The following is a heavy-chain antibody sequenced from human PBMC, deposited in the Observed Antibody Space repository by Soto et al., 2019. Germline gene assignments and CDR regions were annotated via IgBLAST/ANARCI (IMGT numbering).Heavy chain of an antibody. CDR3: ARDTRGWSRNGLDV. CDR1: GSAITRYY. D-gene: IGHD6-19*01. CDR2: INPGGESA. Sequence: QVDLVQSGAEVKKPGASVTISCKASGSAITRYYIHWVRQAPGRGLEWMGIINPGGESASYAQKFQDRVTRDKDTSTGTVYMDLRSLRAEDTAVYYCARDTRGWSRNGLDVWGQGTTVNVSS. V-gene: IGHV1-46*01. J-gene: IGHJ6*02.